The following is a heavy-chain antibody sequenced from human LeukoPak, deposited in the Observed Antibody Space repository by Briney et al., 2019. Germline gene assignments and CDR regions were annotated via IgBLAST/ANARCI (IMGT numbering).Heavy chain of an antibody. CDR3: ASEEADDAFDI. J-gene: IGHJ3*02. CDR1: GFTFDDYG. V-gene: IGHV3-20*04. Sequence: GGSLRLSCAASGFTFDDYGMSWVRQAPGKGLEWVSAINWNGYSTDYADSVKGRFTISRDNAKNSLYLQMNSLRAEDTALYYCASEEADDAFDIWGQGTMVTVSS. CDR2: INWNGYST.